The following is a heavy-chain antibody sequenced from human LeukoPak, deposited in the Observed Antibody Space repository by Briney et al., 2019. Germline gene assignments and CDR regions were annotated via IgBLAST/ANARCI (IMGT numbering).Heavy chain of an antibody. V-gene: IGHV1-46*01. Sequence: ASVKVSCKASGYTFTSYDINWVRQATGQGLEWMGIINPSGGSTSYAQKFQGRVTMTRDMSTSTVYMELSSLRSEDTAVYYCARGLLPKERRFDPWGQGTLVTVSS. D-gene: IGHD1-1*01. J-gene: IGHJ5*02. CDR2: INPSGGST. CDR1: GYTFTSYD. CDR3: ARGLLPKERRFDP.